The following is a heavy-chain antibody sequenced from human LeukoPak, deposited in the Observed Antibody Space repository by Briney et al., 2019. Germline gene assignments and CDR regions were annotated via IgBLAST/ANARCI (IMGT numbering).Heavy chain of an antibody. CDR2: ISGSGGST. CDR1: GFTFSSYD. CDR3: AKRGPAGAGRSPDYFDY. Sequence: GGSLRLSCAASGFTFSSYDMSWVRQAPGKGLEWVSAISGSGGSTYYADSVKGRFTISRDNSKNTLYLQMNSLRAEDTAVYYCAKRGPAGAGRSPDYFDYWGQGTLVTVSS. V-gene: IGHV3-23*01. D-gene: IGHD6-19*01. J-gene: IGHJ4*02.